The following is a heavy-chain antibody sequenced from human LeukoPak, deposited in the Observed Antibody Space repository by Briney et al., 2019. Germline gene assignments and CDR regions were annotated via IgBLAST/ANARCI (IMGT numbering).Heavy chain of an antibody. V-gene: IGHV3-30-3*01. Sequence: GGSLRLSCAASGFTFSSYAMHWVRQAPGKGLEWVAVISYDESDKYYADSVKGRFTVSRDNSKNTLYLQMNSLRAEDTAVYYCARDLGSIAVAGTQDYWGQGTLVTVSS. CDR2: ISYDESDK. CDR3: ARDLGSIAVAGTQDY. D-gene: IGHD6-19*01. CDR1: GFTFSSYA. J-gene: IGHJ4*02.